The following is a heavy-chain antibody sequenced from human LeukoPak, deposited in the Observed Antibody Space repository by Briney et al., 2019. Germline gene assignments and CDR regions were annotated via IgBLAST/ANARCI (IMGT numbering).Heavy chain of an antibody. Sequence: GASVKVSCKVSGYNLTELSMHWVRQAPGKGLEWMGGFDPGDGAMVYTQRFQGRFTMTEDTSTDTVYMELSSLKSEDTAVYYCAAGGFYDLLPYWGQGTLVTVSS. J-gene: IGHJ4*02. CDR2: FDPGDGAM. CDR1: GYNLTELS. V-gene: IGHV1-24*01. D-gene: IGHD3-9*01. CDR3: AAGGFYDLLPY.